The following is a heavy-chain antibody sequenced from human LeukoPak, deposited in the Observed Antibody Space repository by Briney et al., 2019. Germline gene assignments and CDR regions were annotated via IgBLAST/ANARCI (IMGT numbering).Heavy chain of an antibody. Sequence: GGSLRLSCAASGFTFSSYEMNWVRQAPGKGLEWVSYITSSGSTIYYADSVKGRFTISRNNAKNSLYLQMNSLRAEDTAVYYCARADEIENGVDVWGQGTTVTVSS. CDR1: GFTFSSYE. V-gene: IGHV3-48*03. CDR3: ARADEIENGVDV. J-gene: IGHJ6*02. D-gene: IGHD2/OR15-2a*01. CDR2: ITSSGSTI.